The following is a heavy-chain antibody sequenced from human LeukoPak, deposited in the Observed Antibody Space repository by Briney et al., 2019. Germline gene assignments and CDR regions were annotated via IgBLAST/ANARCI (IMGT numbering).Heavy chain of an antibody. V-gene: IGHV4-34*01. CDR1: GGSFSGYY. J-gene: IGHJ4*02. CDR2: INHSGST. D-gene: IGHD2-15*01. CDR3: ARVCSGGSCYHY. Sequence: SETLSLTCAVYGGSFSGYYWSWIRQPPGKGLEWIGEINHSGSTNYNPSLKSRVTISVDTSKNQFSLKLSSVTAADTAVYYCARVCSGGSCYHYRGQGTLVTVSS.